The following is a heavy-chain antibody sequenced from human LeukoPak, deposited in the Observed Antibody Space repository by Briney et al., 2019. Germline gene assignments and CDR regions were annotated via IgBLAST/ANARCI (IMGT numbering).Heavy chain of an antibody. CDR3: AKGGRPTVTPFDV. Sequence: PGGSLRLSCAASGFTFSTYAMSWVRQAPGKGLEWVSAISGSGGSTYYADSVKGRFTISRDNSKNTLSLQMNSLRAEDTAVYYCAKGGRPTVTPFDVWGQGTMVTVSS. J-gene: IGHJ3*01. V-gene: IGHV3-23*01. CDR1: GFTFSTYA. D-gene: IGHD4-17*01. CDR2: ISGSGGST.